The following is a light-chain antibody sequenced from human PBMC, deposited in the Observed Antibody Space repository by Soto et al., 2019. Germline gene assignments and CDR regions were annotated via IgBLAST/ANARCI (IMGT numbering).Light chain of an antibody. Sequence: EIVLTQSPATLSLSPGERATLSCRASQSVTTYLAWYQQKPGQAPRLLIYDASTRATGIPARFSGSGSATDFTLTISSLEPEDFAVYYCQQYNNWPWTFGQGTRLEI. CDR1: QSVTTY. CDR2: DAS. J-gene: IGKJ5*01. CDR3: QQYNNWPWT. V-gene: IGKV3-11*01.